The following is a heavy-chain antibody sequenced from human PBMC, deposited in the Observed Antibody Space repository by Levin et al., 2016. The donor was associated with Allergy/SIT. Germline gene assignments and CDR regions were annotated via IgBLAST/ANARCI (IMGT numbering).Heavy chain of an antibody. Sequence: KVSCKASGYTFSNYWIDWVRQMPGKGLEWMGTIYPGDSDTRYSPSFQGQVTISADKSGRSAFLQWRSLRASGAAIYYCARRQWGADYVDYWGQGTLVSVSS. CDR3: ARRQWGADYVDY. V-gene: IGHV5-51*01. D-gene: IGHD4/OR15-4a*01. J-gene: IGHJ4*02. CDR2: IYPGDSDT. CDR1: GYTFSNYW.